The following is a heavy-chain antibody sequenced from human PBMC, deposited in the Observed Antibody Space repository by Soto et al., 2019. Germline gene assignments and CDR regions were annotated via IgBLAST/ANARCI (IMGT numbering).Heavy chain of an antibody. CDR2: IGTAGDT. CDR3: ARAGVDFWSGYPYYYGMDV. J-gene: IGHJ6*02. CDR1: GFTFSSYD. Sequence: GGSLRLSCAASGFTFSSYDMHWVRQATGKGLEWVSAIGTAGDTYYPGSVKGGFTISRENATNSLYLQMNSLRAEDTAVYYCARAGVDFWSGYPYYYGMDVWGQGTTVTVSS. V-gene: IGHV3-13*01. D-gene: IGHD3-3*01.